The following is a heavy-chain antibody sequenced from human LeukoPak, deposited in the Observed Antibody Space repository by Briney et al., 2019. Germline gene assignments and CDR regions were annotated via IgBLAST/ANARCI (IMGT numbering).Heavy chain of an antibody. Sequence: ASVKVSCKASGYTFSSYSMNWVRQAPGKGLEWVSSISSSSSYIYYADSVKGRFTISRDNAKNSLYLQMNSLRAEDTAVYYCAELGITMIGGVWGKGTTVTISS. CDR2: ISSSSSYI. J-gene: IGHJ6*04. D-gene: IGHD3-10*02. V-gene: IGHV3-21*01. CDR3: AELGITMIGGV. CDR1: GYTFSSYS.